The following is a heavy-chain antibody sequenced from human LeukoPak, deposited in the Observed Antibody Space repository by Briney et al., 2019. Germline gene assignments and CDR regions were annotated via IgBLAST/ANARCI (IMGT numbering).Heavy chain of an antibody. D-gene: IGHD6-13*01. CDR2: INHSGST. CDR3: ARARMAAAGTNWVYYYYMDV. Sequence: PSETLSLTCTASGGSISSYYWSCIRQPPGKGLEWIGEINHSGSTNYNPSLKSRVTISADTSKNQFSLKLSSVTAADTAVYYCARARMAAAGTNWVYYYYMDVWGKGTTDTVSS. J-gene: IGHJ6*03. V-gene: IGHV4-34*01. CDR1: GGSISSYY.